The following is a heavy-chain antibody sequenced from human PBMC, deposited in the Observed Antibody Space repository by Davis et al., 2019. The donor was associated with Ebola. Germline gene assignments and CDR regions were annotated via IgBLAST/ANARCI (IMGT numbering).Heavy chain of an antibody. V-gene: IGHV3-30*04. CDR2: ISYDGSNK. Sequence: GGSLRLSCAASGFTFSSYAMHWVRQAPGKGLEWVAVISYDGSNKYYADSVKGRFTISRDNSKNTLYLQMNSLRAEDTAVYYCAKDLMLWFGEAGRMDVWGKGTTVTVSS. D-gene: IGHD3-10*01. CDR3: AKDLMLWFGEAGRMDV. CDR1: GFTFSSYA. J-gene: IGHJ6*04.